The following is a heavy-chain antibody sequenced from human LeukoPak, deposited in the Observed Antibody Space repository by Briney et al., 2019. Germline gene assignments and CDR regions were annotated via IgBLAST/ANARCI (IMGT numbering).Heavy chain of an antibody. CDR3: AKDITSTVAGIHY. Sequence: PGRSLRLSCAASGFTFDDYAMHWVRQAPGKGLEWVSGISWNTGTIGYADSVKGRFTISRDNAKNSLYLQMNSLRAGDTALYYCAKDITSTVAGIHYWGQGTLVTVSS. J-gene: IGHJ4*02. CDR1: GFTFDDYA. V-gene: IGHV3-9*01. CDR2: ISWNTGTI. D-gene: IGHD6-19*01.